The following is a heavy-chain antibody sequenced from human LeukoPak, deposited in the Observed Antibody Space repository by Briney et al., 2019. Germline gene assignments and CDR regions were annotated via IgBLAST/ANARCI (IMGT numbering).Heavy chain of an antibody. D-gene: IGHD6-19*01. CDR2: INPNSGGT. Sequence: ASVKVSCKASGYTFTGYYMHWVRQAPGQGLEWMGWINPNSGGTNYAQKFQGWVTMTRDTSISTAYMELSRLRSDDTAVYYCGTWGQWLVKDGTGAFDIWGQGTMVTVSS. CDR1: GYTFTGYY. V-gene: IGHV1-2*04. CDR3: GTWGQWLVKDGTGAFDI. J-gene: IGHJ3*02.